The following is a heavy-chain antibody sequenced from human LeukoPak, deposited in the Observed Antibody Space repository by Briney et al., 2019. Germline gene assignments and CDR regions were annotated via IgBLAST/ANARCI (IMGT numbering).Heavy chain of an antibody. CDR2: ISGSGGST. Sequence: GGSLRLSCAASGFTFSSYAMSWVRQAPGKGLEWVSAISGSGGSTYYADSVKGRFTISRDNSKNTLYLQMNSLRAEDTAVYYCEARGYDSSGYYVFGNYWGQGTLVTVSS. V-gene: IGHV3-23*01. CDR1: GFTFSSYA. J-gene: IGHJ4*02. CDR3: EARGYDSSGYYVFGNY. D-gene: IGHD3-22*01.